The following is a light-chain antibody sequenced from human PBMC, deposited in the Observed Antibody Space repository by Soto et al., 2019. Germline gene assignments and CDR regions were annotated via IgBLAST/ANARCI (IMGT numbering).Light chain of an antibody. CDR2: GNT. J-gene: IGLJ1*01. Sequence: QSVLTQPPSVSAAPGQKVTISCSGTSSNIGNNYVSWYQHFPGTAPKLLIHGNTDRPSGVPDRFSGSKSGTSASLAITGLQADDEADYYCQSYDDSLSVHYVFGTGTKVTVL. CDR3: QSYDDSLSVHYV. CDR1: SSNIGNNY. V-gene: IGLV1-40*01.